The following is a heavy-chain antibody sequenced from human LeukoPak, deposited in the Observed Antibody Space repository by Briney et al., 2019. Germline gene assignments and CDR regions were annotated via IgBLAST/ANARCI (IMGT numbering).Heavy chain of an antibody. CDR2: IYYSGAT. Sequence: SETLSLTCTVSGGSISSANYYWSWIRQPPGKGLEWIGYIYYSGATYYNPSLKSRVTISVDRSKNQFSLKLSSVTAADTAVYYCARVSRGPFDYWGQGTLVTVSS. J-gene: IGHJ4*02. CDR3: ARVSRGPFDY. D-gene: IGHD3-10*01. V-gene: IGHV4-61*01. CDR1: GGSISSANYY.